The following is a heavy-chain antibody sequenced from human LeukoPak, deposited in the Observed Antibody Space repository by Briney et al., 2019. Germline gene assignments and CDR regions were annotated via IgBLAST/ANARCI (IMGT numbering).Heavy chain of an antibody. J-gene: IGHJ4*02. CDR1: GGSISSSNW. V-gene: IGHV4-4*02. Sequence: PSETLSLTCAVSGGSISSSNWWSWVRQPPGKGLEWIGEIYHSGSTNYNPSLKSRVTISVDKSKNQFSLKLSSVTAADTAVYYCAREVNYYGSGSYRHFDYWGQGTLVTVSS. D-gene: IGHD3-10*01. CDR2: IYHSGST. CDR3: AREVNYYGSGSYRHFDY.